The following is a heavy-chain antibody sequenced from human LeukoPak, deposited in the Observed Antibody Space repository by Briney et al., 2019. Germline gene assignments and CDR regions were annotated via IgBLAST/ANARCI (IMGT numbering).Heavy chain of an antibody. Sequence: PGASLRLSYAPSGFTFSSNGMQWVRQARGKGLGCVSGISANGGSTYYADSVKGRFTISRDNAKNTLYVQMNTLRAEDTALYYCAKDRVWPTSPRTIDYWGRGTLVTVSS. CDR1: GFTFSSNG. D-gene: IGHD1-14*01. J-gene: IGHJ4*02. CDR3: AKDRVWPTSPRTIDY. V-gene: IGHV3-23*01. CDR2: ISANGGST.